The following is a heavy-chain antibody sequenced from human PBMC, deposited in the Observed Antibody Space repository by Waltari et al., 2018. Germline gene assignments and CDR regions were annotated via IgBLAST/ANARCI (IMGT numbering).Heavy chain of an antibody. D-gene: IGHD3-3*01. CDR2: IRYDGSNK. V-gene: IGHV3-30*02. Sequence: QVQLVESGGGVVQPGGSLRLSCAASGFTFSSYGMHWVRQAPGKGLEWVAFIRYDGSNKYYADSVKGRFTISRDNSKNTLYLQMNSLRAEDTAVYYCAKPDFWSGYWGPFGYWGQGTLVTVSS. CDR1: GFTFSSYG. J-gene: IGHJ4*02. CDR3: AKPDFWSGYWGPFGY.